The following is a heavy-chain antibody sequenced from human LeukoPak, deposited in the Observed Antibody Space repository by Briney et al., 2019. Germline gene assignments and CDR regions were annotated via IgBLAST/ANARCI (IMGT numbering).Heavy chain of an antibody. J-gene: IGHJ2*01. Sequence: ASVKVSCKASGYPFTAYYLHWVRQAPGQGLEWMGIINPSGGSTSYAQKFQGRVTMTRDTSTSTVYMELSSLRSEDTAVYYCARGLKPRDVARGDPYWYFDLWGRGTLVTVSS. V-gene: IGHV1-46*01. D-gene: IGHD3-10*01. CDR2: INPSGGST. CDR1: GYPFTAYY. CDR3: ARGLKPRDVARGDPYWYFDL.